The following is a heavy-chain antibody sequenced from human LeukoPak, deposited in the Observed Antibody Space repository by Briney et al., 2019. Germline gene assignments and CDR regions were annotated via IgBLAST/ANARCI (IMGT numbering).Heavy chain of an antibody. CDR3: ASVSHYGSGSYSNY. J-gene: IGHJ4*02. CDR1: GGSISSSSYY. Sequence: SETLSLTCTVSGGSISSSSYYWGWIRQPPGKGLEWIGSIYYSGSTYYNPSLKSRVTISVDTSKNQFSLKLSSVTAADTAVYYCASVSHYGSGSYSNYWGQGTLVTVSS. D-gene: IGHD3-10*01. V-gene: IGHV4-39*01. CDR2: IYYSGST.